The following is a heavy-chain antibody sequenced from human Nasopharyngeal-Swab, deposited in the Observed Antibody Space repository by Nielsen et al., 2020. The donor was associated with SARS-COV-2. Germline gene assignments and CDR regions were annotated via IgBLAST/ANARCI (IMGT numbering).Heavy chain of an antibody. CDR2: INTNTGNP. J-gene: IGHJ6*02. Sequence: ASAKVSCKASGYTFTSYAMNWVRQPPGQGLERMGWINTNTGNPTYAQGFTGRFVFSLDTSVSTAYLQISSLKAEDTAVYYCAREERGVTLEGGYYYYGMDVWGQGTTVTVSS. V-gene: IGHV7-4-1*02. CDR3: AREERGVTLEGGYYYYGMDV. CDR1: GYTFTSYA. D-gene: IGHD3-10*01.